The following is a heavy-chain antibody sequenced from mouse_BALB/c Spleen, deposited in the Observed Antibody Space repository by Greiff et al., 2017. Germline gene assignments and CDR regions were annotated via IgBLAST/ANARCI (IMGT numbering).Heavy chain of an antibody. Sequence: QVQLQQSGPELVKPGASVKISCKASGYAFSSSWMNWVKQRPGQGLEWIGRIYPGDGDTNYNGKFKGKATLTADKSSSTAYMQLSSLTSVDSAVYFCARRGEVSMDYWGQGTSVTVSS. CDR3: ARRGEVSMDY. CDR1: GYAFSSSW. V-gene: IGHV1-82*01. CDR2: IYPGDGDT. J-gene: IGHJ4*01.